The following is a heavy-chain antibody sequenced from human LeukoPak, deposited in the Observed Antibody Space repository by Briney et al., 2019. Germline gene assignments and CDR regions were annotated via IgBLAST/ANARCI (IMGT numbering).Heavy chain of an antibody. V-gene: IGHV3-23*01. D-gene: IGHD2-21*02. CDR2: ISHDGGTT. CDR1: GFPFNSYA. CDR3: ADSVMVTKAPFDY. Sequence: GGSLRLSCAASGFPFNSYAMHWVRQAPGKGLEWVSTISHDGGTTYYADSVKGRFTISRDNSKHTLYLQMNSLRAEVTAIYYCADSVMVTKAPFDYRGQGTLVTVSS. J-gene: IGHJ4*02.